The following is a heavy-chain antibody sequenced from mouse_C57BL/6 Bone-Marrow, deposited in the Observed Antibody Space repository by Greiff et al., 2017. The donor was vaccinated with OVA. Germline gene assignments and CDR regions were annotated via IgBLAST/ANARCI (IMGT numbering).Heavy chain of an antibody. CDR1: GYTFTSYW. V-gene: IGHV1-72*01. Sequence: VKLQQPGAELVKPGASVKLSCKASGYTFTSYWMHWVKQRPGRGLEWIGRIDPNSGGTKYNEKFKSKATLTVDKPSSTAYMQLSSLTSEDSAVYYCARSTTVVGNWYFDVWGTGTTVTVSS. CDR2: IDPNSGGT. CDR3: ARSTTVVGNWYFDV. J-gene: IGHJ1*03. D-gene: IGHD1-1*01.